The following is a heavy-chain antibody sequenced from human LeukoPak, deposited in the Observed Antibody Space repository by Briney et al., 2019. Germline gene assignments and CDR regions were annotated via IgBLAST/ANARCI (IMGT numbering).Heavy chain of an antibody. D-gene: IGHD6-13*01. CDR3: ARGWSCSKEYYGMDV. J-gene: IGHJ6*02. CDR2: INHSGST. Sequence: SETLSLTCAVNGGSFSDYYWSWIRQPPGKGLEWIGEINHSGSTNYNPSLKSRVTISVDTSKNQFSLKLSSVTAADTAVYYCARGWSCSKEYYGMDVWGQGTTVTVSS. CDR1: GGSFSDYY. V-gene: IGHV4-34*01.